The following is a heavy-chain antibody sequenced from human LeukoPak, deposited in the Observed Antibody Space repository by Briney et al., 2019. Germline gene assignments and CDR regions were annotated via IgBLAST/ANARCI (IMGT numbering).Heavy chain of an antibody. Sequence: GASVKVSCKASGYTFTSYYMHWVRRAPGQGLEWMGIINPSGGSTSYAQKFQGRVTMTRDTSTSTVYMELSSLRSEDTAVYYCARDLTSNVAVTEYHYYAMDVWGQGTTVTVSS. CDR3: ARDLTSNVAVTEYHYYAMDV. V-gene: IGHV1-46*01. CDR2: INPSGGST. CDR1: GYTFTSYY. D-gene: IGHD6-19*01. J-gene: IGHJ6*02.